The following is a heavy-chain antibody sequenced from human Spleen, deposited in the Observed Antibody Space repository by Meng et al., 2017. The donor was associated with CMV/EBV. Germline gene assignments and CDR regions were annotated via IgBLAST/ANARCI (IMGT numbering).Heavy chain of an antibody. CDR3: ARGPLVLAATRFLWFDP. Sequence: YSFTDSSIHWIRQAPGQGLEWMGWINPNRGYTDYAQTFEGRVTMTRDTSISTAYMELSSLRSDDTAVYYCARGPLVLAATRFLWFDPWGQGTLVTVSS. CDR2: INPNRGYT. CDR1: YSFTDSS. V-gene: IGHV1-2*02. D-gene: IGHD2-15*01. J-gene: IGHJ5*02.